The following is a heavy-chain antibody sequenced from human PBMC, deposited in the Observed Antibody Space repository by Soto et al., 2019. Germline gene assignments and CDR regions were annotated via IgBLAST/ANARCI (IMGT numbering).Heavy chain of an antibody. V-gene: IGHV4-31*03. J-gene: IGHJ6*02. CDR2: IYYSGST. CDR3: AREYDQEAYYGMDV. Sequence: QVQLQESGPGLVKPSQTLSLTCTVSGGSISSGGYYWSWIRQHPGKGLEWIGYIYYSGSTYYNPFLKSRVTISVDTSKNQFSLKLSSVTAADTAVYYCAREYDQEAYYGMDVWGQGTTVTVSS. D-gene: IGHD2-2*01. CDR1: GGSISSGGYY.